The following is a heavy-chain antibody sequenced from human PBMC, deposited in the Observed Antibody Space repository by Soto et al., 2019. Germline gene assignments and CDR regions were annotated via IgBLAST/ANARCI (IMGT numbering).Heavy chain of an antibody. J-gene: IGHJ4*02. D-gene: IGHD6-13*01. CDR3: ARLAAAGPEPDY. CDR2: IYYSGST. CDR1: GGSISSSSYY. V-gene: IGHV4-39*01. Sequence: QLQLQESGPGLVKPSETLSLTCTVSGGSISSSSYYWGWIRQPPGKGLEWIGSIYYSGSTYYNPSLKSRVTISVDTSKNQFSLKLSSVTAADTAVYYCARLAAAGPEPDYWGQGTLVTVSS.